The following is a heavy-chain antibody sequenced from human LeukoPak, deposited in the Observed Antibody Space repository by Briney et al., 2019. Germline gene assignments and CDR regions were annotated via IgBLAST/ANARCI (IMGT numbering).Heavy chain of an antibody. D-gene: IGHD3-10*01. CDR2: IYYSGST. Sequence: SETLSLNCTVSGGSISSYYWSWIRQPPGKGLEWIGYIYYSGSTNYNPSLKSRVTISVDTSKNQFSLKLSSVTAADTAVYYCARLSGYYGSGSFGYWGQGTLVTVSS. V-gene: IGHV4-59*08. J-gene: IGHJ4*02. CDR3: ARLSGYYGSGSFGY. CDR1: GGSISSYY.